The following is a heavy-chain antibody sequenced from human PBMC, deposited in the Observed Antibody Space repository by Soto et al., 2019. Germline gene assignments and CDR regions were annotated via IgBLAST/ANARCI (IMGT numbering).Heavy chain of an antibody. Sequence: GGSLRLSCAASGFTFSNYWMNWVRQAPGKGLEWVANIKQDGSEKYYVDSVKGRFTISRDNANNSLSLQMSSLRPEDTAVYYCARRPDTDVDRLNWFDPWGQGTLVTVSS. CDR3: ARRPDTDVDRLNWFDP. D-gene: IGHD2-8*02. CDR1: GFTFSNYW. V-gene: IGHV3-7*01. CDR2: IKQDGSEK. J-gene: IGHJ5*02.